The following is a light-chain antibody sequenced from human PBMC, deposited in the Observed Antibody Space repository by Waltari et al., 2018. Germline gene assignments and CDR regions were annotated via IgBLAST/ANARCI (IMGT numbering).Light chain of an antibody. Sequence: EIVMTQSPATLSVSPGERATLSCRASQSISSNLAWYRQKPGQAPRLRIYGASFRATGIPARFSGSGSGTEFTLTISSLQSEDFAVYYCQQYNNWPPTTFGQGTKLEIK. CDR3: QQYNNWPPTT. CDR2: GAS. V-gene: IGKV3-15*01. J-gene: IGKJ2*01. CDR1: QSISSN.